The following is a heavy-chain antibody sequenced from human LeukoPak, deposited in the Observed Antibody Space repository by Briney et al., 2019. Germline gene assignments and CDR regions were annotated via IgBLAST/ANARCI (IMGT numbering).Heavy chain of an antibody. J-gene: IGHJ5*02. V-gene: IGHV3-53*01. D-gene: IGHD1-26*01. CDR2: IYSGGSS. Sequence: GGSLRLSCAASGFTVSSNYMSWVRQAPGKGLGWVSIIYSGGSSYYADSVKGRFTISRDNSKNTLYPQMNSLRAEDTAVYYCASMNSGSYNRWDNWFDPWGQGTLVTVSS. CDR1: GFTVSSNY. CDR3: ASMNSGSYNRWDNWFDP.